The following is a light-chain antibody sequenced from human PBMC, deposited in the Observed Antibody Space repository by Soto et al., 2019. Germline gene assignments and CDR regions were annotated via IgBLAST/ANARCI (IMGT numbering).Light chain of an antibody. J-gene: IGLJ1*01. CDR3: SSYTVGSTLYV. Sequence: QSVLTQPASVSGSDGQSITISCTGTSSDVGGYNYVSWYQQHPGKAPKLMIYEVSNRPPGVSNRFSGSKSGNTASLTISGLQPEDEAIYYCSSYTVGSTLYVFGTGTKLTVL. V-gene: IGLV2-14*01. CDR1: SSDVGGYNY. CDR2: EVS.